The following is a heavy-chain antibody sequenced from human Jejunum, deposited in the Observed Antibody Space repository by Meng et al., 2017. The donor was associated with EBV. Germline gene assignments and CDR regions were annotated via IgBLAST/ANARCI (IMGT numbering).Heavy chain of an antibody. Sequence: QVQLWQSGAEVKKPGSPVKVSCKASGGTFTNYAFSWVRQAPGQGLEWIGGVIPIFGTANYAQKFQGRVTLTADKSTSTAYMQLSSLRSEDTAVYYCARSFGGVLADSFDYWGQGTLVTVSS. CDR3: ARSFGGVLADSFDY. D-gene: IGHD3-16*02. CDR2: VIPIFGTA. V-gene: IGHV1-69*06. CDR1: GGTFTNYA. J-gene: IGHJ4*02.